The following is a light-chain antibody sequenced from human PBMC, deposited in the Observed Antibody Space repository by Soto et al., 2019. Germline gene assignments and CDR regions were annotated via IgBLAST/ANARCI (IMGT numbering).Light chain of an antibody. V-gene: IGKV1-5*03. CDR3: KQYGRSPCT. CDR1: QSISSW. CDR2: KAS. Sequence: IQMTQSPSSLSASVGDRVTITCRASQSISSWLAWYQQKPGKAPKLLIYKASSLESGVPSRFSGSGSGTEFTLTISSLQPDDFATYYCKQYGRSPCTFGQGTKVEIX. J-gene: IGKJ1*01.